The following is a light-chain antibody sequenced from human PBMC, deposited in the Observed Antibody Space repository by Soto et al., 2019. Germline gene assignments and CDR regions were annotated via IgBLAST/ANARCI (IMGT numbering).Light chain of an antibody. CDR2: DAS. V-gene: IGKV1-5*01. J-gene: IGKJ1*01. Sequence: DIPMTQSPSTLSASVGARVTITCRASQSISSWLAWYQQKPGKAPKLLIYDASSLESGVPSRFSGSGSGTEFTLTISSLQPEDFATYYRQQYNSYSAVGKGTKVDIK. CDR1: QSISSW. CDR3: QQYNSYSA.